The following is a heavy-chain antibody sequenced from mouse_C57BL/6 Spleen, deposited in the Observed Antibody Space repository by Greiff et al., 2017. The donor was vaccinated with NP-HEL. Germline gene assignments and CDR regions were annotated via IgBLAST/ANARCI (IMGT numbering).Heavy chain of an antibody. V-gene: IGHV14-4*01. CDR1: GFNIKDDY. Sequence: VQLQQSGAELVRPGASVKLSCTASGFNIKDDYMHWVKQRPEQGLEWIGWIDPENGDTEYASKFQGKATITADKSSSTAYMQLSSLTSEDSAVYYCARYAAQAPYFDYWGQGTTLTVSS. CDR3: ARYAAQAPYFDY. D-gene: IGHD3-2*02. J-gene: IGHJ2*01. CDR2: IDPENGDT.